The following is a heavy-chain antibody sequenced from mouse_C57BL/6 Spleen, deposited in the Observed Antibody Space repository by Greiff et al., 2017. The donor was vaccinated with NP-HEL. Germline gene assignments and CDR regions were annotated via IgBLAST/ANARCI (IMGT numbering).Heavy chain of an antibody. CDR1: GFSLTSYG. V-gene: IGHV2-9*01. J-gene: IGHJ4*01. CDR3: AMIYYDYDDGYYAMDY. Sequence: VQLVESGPGLVAPSQSLSITCTVSGFSLTSYGVDWVRQPPGKGLEWLGVIWGGGSTNYNSALMSRLSISKDNSKSQVFLKMNSLQTDDTAMYYCAMIYYDYDDGYYAMDYWGQGTSVTVSS. D-gene: IGHD2-4*01. CDR2: IWGGGST.